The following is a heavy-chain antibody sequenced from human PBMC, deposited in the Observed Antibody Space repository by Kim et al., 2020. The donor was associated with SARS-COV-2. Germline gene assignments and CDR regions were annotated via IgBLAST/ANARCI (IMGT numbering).Heavy chain of an antibody. CDR2: ISSDGSDK. J-gene: IGHJ6*02. D-gene: IGHD3-10*01. CDR1: GFTFNHYG. Sequence: GGSLRLSCSAAGFTFNHYGIHWVRQAPDKGLEWVAVISSDGSDKYHAESVKGRFTISRDNSKNTLYLQMNTLRPEDTAVYYCAKGGWGSYYYYGMDDWGQGTTVTVSS. CDR3: AKGGWGSYYYYGMDD. V-gene: IGHV3-30*18.